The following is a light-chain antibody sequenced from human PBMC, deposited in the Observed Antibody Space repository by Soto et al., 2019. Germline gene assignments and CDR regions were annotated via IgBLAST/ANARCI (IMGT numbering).Light chain of an antibody. Sequence: AIRITQSPSSLSSSTLDTVVITCRASQDISDYAAWYQHKPGRAPKLLIYGASTLQSGVPPRFSGSGSETEFMLTISRLQSEDFATYYCQQYYSSYSFGQGTQVDIK. CDR1: QDISDY. V-gene: IGKV1-8*01. CDR2: GAS. J-gene: IGKJ2*03. CDR3: QQYYSSYS.